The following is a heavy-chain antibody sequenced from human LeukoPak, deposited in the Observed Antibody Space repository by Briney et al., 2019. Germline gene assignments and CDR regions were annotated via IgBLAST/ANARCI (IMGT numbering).Heavy chain of an antibody. CDR1: GESFIDYH. CDR2: ISHDEGT. V-gene: IGHV4-34*01. D-gene: IGHD4-11*01. Sequence: PSETLSLTCGIYGESFIDYHLNWIRQPPGKGREWIGEISHDEGTNYNPSLKSRVTISVDMSNYQFSLKLTSVTAADTAVYYCARGPDYSKAGYWGPGTLVTVSS. J-gene: IGHJ4*02. CDR3: ARGPDYSKAGY.